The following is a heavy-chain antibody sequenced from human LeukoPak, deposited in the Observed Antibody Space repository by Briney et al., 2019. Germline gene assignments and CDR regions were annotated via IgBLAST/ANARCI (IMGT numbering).Heavy chain of an antibody. Sequence: GGSLRLACAASGFTFSNSGMHWVRQAPGKGLEWVAVISYDGSNKYYADSVKGRFTISRDNSKNTLYLQMNSLRAEDTAVYYCASSSGWIDYWGQGTLVTVSS. V-gene: IGHV3-30*03. D-gene: IGHD6-19*01. CDR1: GFTFSNSG. CDR2: ISYDGSNK. J-gene: IGHJ4*02. CDR3: ASSSGWIDY.